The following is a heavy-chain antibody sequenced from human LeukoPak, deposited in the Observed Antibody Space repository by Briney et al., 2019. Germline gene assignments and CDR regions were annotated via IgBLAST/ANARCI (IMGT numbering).Heavy chain of an antibody. D-gene: IGHD1-26*01. CDR3: ARVVGATFFDAFDI. CDR2: ISSSSSTI. Sequence: GGSLRLSCAASEFTFSSYNMNWVRQAPGKGLEWVSYISSSSSTIYYADSVKGRFTISRDNAKNSLYLQMNSLRAEDTAVYYCARVVGATFFDAFDIWGQGTMVTVSS. CDR1: EFTFSSYN. V-gene: IGHV3-48*01. J-gene: IGHJ3*02.